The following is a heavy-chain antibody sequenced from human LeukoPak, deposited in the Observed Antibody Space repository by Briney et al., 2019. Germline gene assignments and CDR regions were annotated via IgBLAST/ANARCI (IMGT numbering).Heavy chain of an antibody. J-gene: IGHJ4*02. D-gene: IGHD3-22*01. CDR3: AREEVYDSSGYRDY. CDR1: GGSVSSGSYY. V-gene: IGHV4-61*01. Sequence: SETLSLTCTVSGGSVSSGSYYWSWIRQPPGKGLEWIGYIYYSGSTNYNPSLKSRVTISVDTSKNQFSLKLGSVTAADTAVYYCAREEVYDSSGYRDYWGQGTLVTVSS. CDR2: IYYSGST.